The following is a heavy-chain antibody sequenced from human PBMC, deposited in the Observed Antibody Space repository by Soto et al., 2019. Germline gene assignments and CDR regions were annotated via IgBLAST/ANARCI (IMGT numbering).Heavy chain of an antibody. CDR1: GGSISTSSYY. CDR3: ASSSLYVMDV. CDR2: IYYNGRT. Sequence: SETLSLTCTVSGGSISTSSYYWAWIRQPPGKGLEWIGNIYYNGRTYYNPSLKSRVTISVDTSKNQFSLKLTSVTAADTAVDYCASSSLYVMDVWGQGTTVTVSS. V-gene: IGHV4-39*01. J-gene: IGHJ6*02.